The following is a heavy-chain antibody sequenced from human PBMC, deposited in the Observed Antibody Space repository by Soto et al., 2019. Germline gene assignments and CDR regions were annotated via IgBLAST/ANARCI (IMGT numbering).Heavy chain of an antibody. D-gene: IGHD3-22*01. CDR2: IYYSGST. Sequence: QVQLQESGPGLVKPSETLSLTCTVSGGSVSSGRYYWSWIRQPPGKGLEWIGYIYYSGSTNYNPSLKSRVTISVDTSKNQFSLKLSSVSAADTAVYYCARVATMIVQDWGQGTLVTVSS. CDR1: GGSVSSGRYY. V-gene: IGHV4-61*01. CDR3: ARVATMIVQD. J-gene: IGHJ4*02.